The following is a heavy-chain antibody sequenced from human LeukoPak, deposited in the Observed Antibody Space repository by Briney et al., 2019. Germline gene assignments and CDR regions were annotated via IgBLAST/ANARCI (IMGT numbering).Heavy chain of an antibody. Sequence: GGSLRLSCAASGFTFSSYAMHWVRQAPGKGLVWVSRINSDGSSTSYADSVKGRFTISRDNAKNTLYLQMNSLRAEDTAVYYCARSSREDMSGYETWGQGTLVTVSS. CDR1: GFTFSSYA. D-gene: IGHD5-12*01. J-gene: IGHJ5*02. V-gene: IGHV3-74*01. CDR2: INSDGSST. CDR3: ARSSREDMSGYET.